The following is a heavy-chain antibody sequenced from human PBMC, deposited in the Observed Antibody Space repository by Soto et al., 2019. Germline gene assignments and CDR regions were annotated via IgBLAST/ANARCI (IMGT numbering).Heavy chain of an antibody. CDR1: GGSISSYY. Sequence: SETLSLTCTVSGGSISSYYWSWIRQPPGKXLEWIGYIYYSGSTNYNPSLKSRVTISVDTSKNQFSLKLSSVTAADTAVYYCARDYISGLANYYYYYGMDVWGQGTTVTVSS. CDR3: ARDYISGLANYYYYYGMDV. D-gene: IGHD3-3*02. CDR2: IYYSGST. J-gene: IGHJ6*02. V-gene: IGHV4-59*01.